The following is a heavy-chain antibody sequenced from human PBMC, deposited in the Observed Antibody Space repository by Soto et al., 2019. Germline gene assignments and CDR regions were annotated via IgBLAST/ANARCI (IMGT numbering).Heavy chain of an antibody. Sequence: GGSLRLSCAASGFNFRSYAIHWVRQTPGKGLEWVAVISYDGSLEYYADTVKGRFTISRDNSKNTLYLQMNSLRGEDTAVYYCARAAYASSWNWFDPWGQGTLVTVSS. V-gene: IGHV3-30*04. CDR3: ARAAYASSWNWFDP. J-gene: IGHJ5*02. CDR1: GFNFRSYA. D-gene: IGHD6-13*01. CDR2: ISYDGSLE.